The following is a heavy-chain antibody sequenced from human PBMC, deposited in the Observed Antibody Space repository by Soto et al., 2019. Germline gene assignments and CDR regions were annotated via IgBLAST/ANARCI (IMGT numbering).Heavy chain of an antibody. CDR3: ARTYYYDSSGYYNY. J-gene: IGHJ4*02. Sequence: SGPTLVNPTQTLTLTCTFSGFSLSTIGVGVGWIRQPPGKALEWLALIYWDDDKRYSPSLKSRLTITKDTSKNQVVLTMTNMDPVDTATYYCARTYYYDSSGYYNYWGQGTLVTVSS. CDR1: GFSLSTIGVG. D-gene: IGHD3-22*01. V-gene: IGHV2-5*02. CDR2: IYWDDDK.